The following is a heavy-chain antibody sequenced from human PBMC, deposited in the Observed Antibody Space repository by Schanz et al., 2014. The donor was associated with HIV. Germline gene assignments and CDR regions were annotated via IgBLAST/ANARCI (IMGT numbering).Heavy chain of an antibody. Sequence: QLQVLESGPGLVKPSETLSLTCTVSGGSISSGGYYWTWIRQSPGKGLEWIGHTYNRGGTFYNPPLKSRPTISIDTSANQLSLKLASVTAADTAVYYCGRYDSPVVDVWGQGTTVIVSS. D-gene: IGHD2-15*01. J-gene: IGHJ6*02. CDR3: GRYDSPVVDV. V-gene: IGHV4-30-4*01. CDR2: TYNRGGT. CDR1: GGSISSGGYY.